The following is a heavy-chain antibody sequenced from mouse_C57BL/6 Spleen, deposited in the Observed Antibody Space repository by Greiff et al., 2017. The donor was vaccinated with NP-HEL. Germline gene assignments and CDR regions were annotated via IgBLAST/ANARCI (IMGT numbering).Heavy chain of an antibody. V-gene: IGHV1-22*01. CDR3: ARQTGAKAWFAY. D-gene: IGHD4-1*01. Sequence: VQLQQSGPELVKPGASVKMSCKASGYTFTDYNMHWVKQSHGKSLEWIGYINPNNGGTSYNQKFKGKATLTVNKSSSTAYMELRSLTSEDSAVYYCARQTGAKAWFAYWGQGTLVTVSA. J-gene: IGHJ3*01. CDR1: GYTFTDYN. CDR2: INPNNGGT.